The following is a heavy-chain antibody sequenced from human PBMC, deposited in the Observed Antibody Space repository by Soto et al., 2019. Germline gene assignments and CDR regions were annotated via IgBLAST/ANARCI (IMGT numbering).Heavy chain of an antibody. J-gene: IGHJ4*02. V-gene: IGHV4-34*01. D-gene: IGHD3-16*01. CDR3: ARGVMITFGGVIGGFDY. CDR1: GGSFSNYY. CDR2: INHSGST. Sequence: SETLSLTCAVYGGSFSNYYWSWIRQPPGKGLEWIGEINHSGSTNYNPSLKSRVTISVDTSKNQFSLKLSSVTAADTAVYYCARGVMITFGGVIGGFDYWGQGTLVTVSS.